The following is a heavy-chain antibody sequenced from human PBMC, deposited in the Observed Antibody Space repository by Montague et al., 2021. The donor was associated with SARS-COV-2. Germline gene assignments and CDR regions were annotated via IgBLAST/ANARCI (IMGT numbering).Heavy chain of an antibody. CDR3: ARGISPVY. CDR1: GFTFSDFY. J-gene: IGHJ4*02. Sequence: SLRLSCAASGFTFSDFYMSWIRQAPGKGLECVSYISSTTIYTNYADSVKGRFTISRDNAKNSLYLQMNSLRAEDTAVYYCARGISPVYWGQGTLVTVSS. V-gene: IGHV3-11*05. D-gene: IGHD2-21*01. CDR2: ISSTTIYT.